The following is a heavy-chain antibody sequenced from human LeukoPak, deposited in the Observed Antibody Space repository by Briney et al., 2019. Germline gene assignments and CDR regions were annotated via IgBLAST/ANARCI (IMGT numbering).Heavy chain of an antibody. CDR1: GITFTSYA. J-gene: IGHJ6*03. D-gene: IGHD7-27*01. V-gene: IGHV3-23*01. CDR2: ISDSGDST. Sequence: GGSLRLSCAASGITFTSYAMSWIRQAPGKGLEWVSTISDSGDSTYYADSAKGRFTISRDNSRDTLYLRMNSLRVEDTAVYYCANSWGYFYYMDVWGKGTTVSVSS. CDR3: ANSWGYFYYMDV.